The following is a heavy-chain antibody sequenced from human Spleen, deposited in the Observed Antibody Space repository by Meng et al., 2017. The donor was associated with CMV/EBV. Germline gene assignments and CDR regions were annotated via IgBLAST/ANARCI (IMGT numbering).Heavy chain of an antibody. CDR3: AKEYFGADY. V-gene: IGHV3-30*02. J-gene: IGHJ4*02. Sequence: GESLKISCAASGFTFSAYAMNWVRQAPGKGLEWVTFIRYDGNNKYYADSVKGRFTISRDNSKNTLYLQMNSLRAEDTAVYYCAKEYFGADYWGQGTLVTVSS. D-gene: IGHD3-9*01. CDR1: GFTFSAYA. CDR2: IRYDGNNK.